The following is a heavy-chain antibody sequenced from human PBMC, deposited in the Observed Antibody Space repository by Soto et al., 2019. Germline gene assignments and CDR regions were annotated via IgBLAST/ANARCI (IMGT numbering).Heavy chain of an antibody. D-gene: IGHD5-18*01. V-gene: IGHV4-30-4*01. CDR1: GSSISSGDYY. CDR3: ARAVSGYSYGYFDY. J-gene: IGHJ4*02. CDR2: IYYSGST. Sequence: SETLSLTCTVSGSSISSGDYYWSWIRQPPGKGLEWIGYIYYSGSTYYNPSLKSRVTISVDTSKNQFSLKLSSVTAADTAVYYCARAVSGYSYGYFDYWGQGTLVTVSS.